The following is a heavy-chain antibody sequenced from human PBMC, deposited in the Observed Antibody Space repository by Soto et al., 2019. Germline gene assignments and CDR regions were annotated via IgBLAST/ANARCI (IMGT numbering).Heavy chain of an antibody. CDR2: VIPIFGTA. CDR3: ARGISCTNGVCYRHFQH. D-gene: IGHD2-8*01. V-gene: IGHV1-69*01. Sequence: QVQLVQSGAEVKKPGSSVKVSCKASGVTFSSYAISWVRQAPGQGLEWMGGVIPIFGTANYAQMFQGRVTITADESTSTAYMELSSLISDDTDVYYCARGISCTNGVCYRHFQHGGQGTLVTVSS. CDR1: GVTFSSYA. J-gene: IGHJ1*01.